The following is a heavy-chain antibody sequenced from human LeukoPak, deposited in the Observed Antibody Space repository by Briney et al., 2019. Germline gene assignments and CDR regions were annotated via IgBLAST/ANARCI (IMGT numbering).Heavy chain of an antibody. CDR3: ARDGSGSYYDPPDY. J-gene: IGHJ4*02. CDR2: ISSSSSYI. Sequence: GGSLRLSCAASGFTFSSYSMNWVRQAPGKGLEWVSSISSSSSYIYYADSVKGRFTISRDNAKNSLCLQMNSLRAEDTAVYYCARDGSGSYYDPPDYWGQGTLVTVSS. V-gene: IGHV3-21*01. CDR1: GFTFSSYS. D-gene: IGHD3-10*01.